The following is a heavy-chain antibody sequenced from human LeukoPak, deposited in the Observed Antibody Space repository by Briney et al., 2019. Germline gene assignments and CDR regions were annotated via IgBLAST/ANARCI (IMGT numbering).Heavy chain of an antibody. CDR1: GGSINNGDYY. J-gene: IGHJ6*03. V-gene: IGHV4-30-4*08. CDR3: ASNYFFFMVV. Sequence: SQTLSLTCTVSGGSINNGDYYWSWIRQPPGKGLEWIGYIYYSGSTYYIPSLKRRVTISVDTSKNQFSLKLTSVTAADTAVYYCASNYFFFMVVWGKDTRVTVSS. CDR2: IYYSGST.